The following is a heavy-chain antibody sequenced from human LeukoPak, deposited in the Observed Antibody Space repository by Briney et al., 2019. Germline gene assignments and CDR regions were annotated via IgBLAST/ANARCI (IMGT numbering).Heavy chain of an antibody. CDR1: GYSFTSYW. D-gene: IGHD2-2*02. J-gene: IGHJ3*02. Sequence: GESLKISCKGSGYSFTSYWIGWVRQMPGKGLEWMGIIYPGDSDTRYSPSFQGQVTISADKSISTAYLQWSSRKASDTAMYYCASRIGYCSSTSCYTRGAFDIWGQGTMVTVSS. CDR3: ASRIGYCSSTSCYTRGAFDI. CDR2: IYPGDSDT. V-gene: IGHV5-51*01.